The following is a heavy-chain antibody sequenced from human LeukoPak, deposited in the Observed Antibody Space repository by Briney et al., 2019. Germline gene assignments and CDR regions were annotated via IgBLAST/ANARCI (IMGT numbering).Heavy chain of an antibody. CDR3: AREDSRDGDPGMGFDY. V-gene: IGHV1-46*01. D-gene: IGHD3-22*01. CDR1: GYTFTSYY. Sequence: ASVKVSCKASGYTFTSYYMHWVRQAPGQGLEWMGIINPSGGSTSYAQKFQGRVTMTRDTSTSTVYMELSSLRSEDTAVYYCAREDSRDGDPGMGFDYWGQGTLVTVSS. CDR2: INPSGGST. J-gene: IGHJ4*02.